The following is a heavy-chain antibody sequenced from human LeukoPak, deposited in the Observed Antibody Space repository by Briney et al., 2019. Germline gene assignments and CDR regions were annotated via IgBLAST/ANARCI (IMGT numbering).Heavy chain of an antibody. CDR2: FDPEDGET. V-gene: IGHV1-24*01. CDR1: GYTLTELS. J-gene: IGHJ4*02. Sequence: GASVKVSCKVSGYTLTELSMHWARQAPGKGLEWMGGFDPEDGETIYAQKFQGRVTMAEDTSTGTAYMELSSLRSEDTAVYYCATEITMVRGVTFDYWGQGTLVTVSS. D-gene: IGHD3-10*01. CDR3: ATEITMVRGVTFDY.